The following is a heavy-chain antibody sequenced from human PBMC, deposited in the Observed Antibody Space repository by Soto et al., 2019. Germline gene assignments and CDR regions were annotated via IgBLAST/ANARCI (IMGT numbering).Heavy chain of an antibody. CDR3: GRGAENPRPKVTFDY. CDR2: IYSSGNT. V-gene: IGHV3-53*01. D-gene: IGHD2-21*02. J-gene: IGHJ4*02. CDR1: GFTVSSNY. Sequence: GGSLRLSCAASGFTVSSNYMSWVRQAPGKGLEWVSVIYSSGNTYYADSVKGRFTISRDNSKNTLYLQMNSLRAEDTAVYYCGRGAENPRPKVTFDYGGQETLVTVSS.